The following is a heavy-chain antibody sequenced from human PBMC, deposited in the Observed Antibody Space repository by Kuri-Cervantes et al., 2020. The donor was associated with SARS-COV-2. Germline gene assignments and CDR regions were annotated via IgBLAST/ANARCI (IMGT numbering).Heavy chain of an antibody. CDR1: GFMFSNYW. J-gene: IGHJ5*02. CDR2: VKADGSET. D-gene: IGHD3-22*01. CDR3: ARDKFGTYDHDGGGYYTSSDHWFDH. Sequence: GESLKISSAASGFMFSNYWMNWVRQPKGKGLEWVAKVKADGSETYYADSVKGRFIVSRDNVKKSLDLQMNSLRLEDTAIYYCARDKFGTYDHDGGGYYTSSDHWFDHWGQGTRVTVSS. V-gene: IGHV3-7*05.